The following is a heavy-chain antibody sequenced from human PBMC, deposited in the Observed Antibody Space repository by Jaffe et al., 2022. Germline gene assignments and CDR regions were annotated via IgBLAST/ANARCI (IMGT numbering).Heavy chain of an antibody. Sequence: EVQLVESGGGLVQPGGSLRLSCAASGFTFSSYWMSWVRQAPGKGLEWVANIKQDGSEKYYVDSVKGRFTISRDNAKNSLYLQMNSLRAEDTAVYYCARLGYDILTGYPKYYYMDVWGKGTTVTVSS. V-gene: IGHV3-7*05. CDR1: GFTFSSYW. CDR3: ARLGYDILTGYPKYYYMDV. D-gene: IGHD3-9*01. J-gene: IGHJ6*03. CDR2: IKQDGSEK.